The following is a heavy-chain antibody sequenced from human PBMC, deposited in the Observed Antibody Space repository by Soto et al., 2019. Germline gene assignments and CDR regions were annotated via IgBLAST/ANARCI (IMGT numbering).Heavy chain of an antibody. J-gene: IGHJ6*02. CDR2: INPSGGST. D-gene: IGHD3-10*01. CDR3: ARVDYYGSYARYYYGMDV. Sequence: ASVKVSCKASGYTFTSYYVHWVRQAPGQGLEWMGIINPSGGSTSYAQKFQGRVTMTRDTSTSTVYMELSSMRSEDTAVYYCARVDYYGSYARYYYGMDVWGQGTTVTVSS. CDR1: GYTFTSYY. V-gene: IGHV1-46*01.